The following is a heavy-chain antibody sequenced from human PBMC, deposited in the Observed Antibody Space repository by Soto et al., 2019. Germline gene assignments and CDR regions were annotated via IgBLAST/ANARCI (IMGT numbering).Heavy chain of an antibody. CDR1: GFTFSSYA. V-gene: IGHV3-23*01. D-gene: IGHD3-10*01. J-gene: IGHJ6*02. CDR3: AKDLVRVRGVITKRDYYYGMDV. CDR2: ISGSGGST. Sequence: PGGSLRLSCAASGFTFSSYAMSWVRQAPGKGLEWVSAISGSGGSTYYADSVKGRITISRDNSKNTLYLQMNSLRAEDTAVYYCAKDLVRVRGVITKRDYYYGMDVWGQGTTVTVSS.